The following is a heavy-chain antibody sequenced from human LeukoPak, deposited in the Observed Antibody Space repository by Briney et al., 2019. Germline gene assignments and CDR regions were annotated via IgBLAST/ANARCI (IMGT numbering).Heavy chain of an antibody. V-gene: IGHV1-69*05. Sequence: SVKVSCKATGGTFSSYAISWVRQAPGQGLEWMGGIIPIFGTGNFAQKFQGRVTITTDESTSTAYMELSSLRSEDTAVYYCARESGRYYYDSSGYNRYFDYWGQGALVTVSS. CDR2: IIPIFGTG. J-gene: IGHJ4*02. CDR3: ARESGRYYYDSSGYNRYFDY. D-gene: IGHD3-22*01. CDR1: GGTFSSYA.